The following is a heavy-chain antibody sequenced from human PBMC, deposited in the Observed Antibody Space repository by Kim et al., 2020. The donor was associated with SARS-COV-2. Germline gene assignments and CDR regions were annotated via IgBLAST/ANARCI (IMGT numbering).Heavy chain of an antibody. CDR3: ARPRAGYCFDSSGNYGGNDGFDI. D-gene: IGHD3-22*01. J-gene: IGHJ3*02. V-gene: IGHV1-69*04. Sequence: SVKVSCKASGGTFNSYAITWVRQAPGQGLEWMGRIIPILGIKNYAQKFQGRVSISADKSTSTAYMDLSSLTSEDTAGYYCARPRAGYCFDSSGNYGGNDGFDIWGQGTMVPVSS. CDR1: GGTFNSYA. CDR2: IIPILGIK.